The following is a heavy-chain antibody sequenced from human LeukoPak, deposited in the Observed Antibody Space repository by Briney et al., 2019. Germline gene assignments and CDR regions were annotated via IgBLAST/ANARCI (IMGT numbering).Heavy chain of an antibody. CDR1: GFTFSSYA. V-gene: IGHV3-23*01. CDR3: AKALKGIVATITYYYYYGMDV. CDR2: ISGSGGST. D-gene: IGHD5-12*01. J-gene: IGHJ6*02. Sequence: PWGSLRLSCAASGFTFSSYAMSWVRQAPGKGLEWVSAISGSGGSTYYADSVKDWFTISRDNSKNTLYLQMNSLRAEDTAVYYCAKALKGIVATITYYYYYGMDVWGQGTTVTVSS.